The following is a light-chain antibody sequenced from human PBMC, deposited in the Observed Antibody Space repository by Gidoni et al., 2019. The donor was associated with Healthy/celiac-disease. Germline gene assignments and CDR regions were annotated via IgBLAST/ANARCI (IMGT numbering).Light chain of an antibody. CDR3: QQSYSTPYT. Sequence: DIQMTQSPSSLSASVGDRVTITCRASQSIRSYLNWYQQKPGKAPKLLIYAASSLQSGVPSRFSGSGSGTDFTLTISSLQPEDVATYYCQQSYSTPYTFGQXTKLEIK. J-gene: IGKJ2*01. V-gene: IGKV1-39*01. CDR1: QSIRSY. CDR2: AAS.